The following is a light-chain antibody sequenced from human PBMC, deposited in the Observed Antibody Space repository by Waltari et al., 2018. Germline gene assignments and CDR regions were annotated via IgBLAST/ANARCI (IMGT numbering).Light chain of an antibody. Sequence: QSALTQPASVSGSPGQSITISCTGTSSDVGGYNYVSWYQQHPGKAPKLMIYEVSNRPTGVSNRFSGSKAGSAASLTISGLQAEEEADYYCSSYTSSIVVFGGGTKLTVL. CDR3: SSYTSSIVV. CDR1: SSDVGGYNY. CDR2: EVS. J-gene: IGLJ2*01. V-gene: IGLV2-14*01.